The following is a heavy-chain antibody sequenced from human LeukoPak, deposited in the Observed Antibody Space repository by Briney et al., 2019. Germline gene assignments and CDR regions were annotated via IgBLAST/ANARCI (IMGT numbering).Heavy chain of an antibody. J-gene: IGHJ4*02. CDR1: GFTFSSYA. CDR3: AKDLLLWFGELFPYFDY. CDR2: ISGSGGST. D-gene: IGHD3-10*01. Sequence: PGGSLRLSCAASGFTFSSYAMSWVRQAPGKGLEWVSAISGSGGSTYYADSVKGRFTISRDNSKNTLYLQMNSLRAEDTAVYYCAKDLLLWFGELFPYFDYWGQGTLVTVSS. V-gene: IGHV3-23*01.